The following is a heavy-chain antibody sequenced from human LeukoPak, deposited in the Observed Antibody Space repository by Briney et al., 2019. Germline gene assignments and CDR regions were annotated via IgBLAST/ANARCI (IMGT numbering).Heavy chain of an antibody. CDR1: GYSISSGYY. Sequence: SETLSLTCTVSGYSISSGYYWSWIRQPPGKGLEWIGEINHSGSTNYNPSLKSRVTISVDTSKNQFSLKLSSVTAADTAVYYCASWAAGTWRPFDYWGQGTLVTVSS. D-gene: IGHD6-13*01. CDR3: ASWAAGTWRPFDY. V-gene: IGHV4-38-2*02. CDR2: INHSGST. J-gene: IGHJ4*02.